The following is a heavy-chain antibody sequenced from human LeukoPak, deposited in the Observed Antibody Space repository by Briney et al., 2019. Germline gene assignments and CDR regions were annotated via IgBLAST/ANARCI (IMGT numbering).Heavy chain of an antibody. D-gene: IGHD7-27*01. V-gene: IGHV3-15*07. CDR1: GFTFSNAW. CDR2: IKRKTDAGTT. CDR3: TTGNWGPY. J-gene: IGHJ4*02. Sequence: PGGSLRLSCAASGFTFSNAWMNWVRQAPGKGLEWVGRIKRKTDAGTTDYATPVKGRFTISRDDSKNALYLQMNSLKTEDTAVYYCTTGNWGPYWGQGTLVTVSS.